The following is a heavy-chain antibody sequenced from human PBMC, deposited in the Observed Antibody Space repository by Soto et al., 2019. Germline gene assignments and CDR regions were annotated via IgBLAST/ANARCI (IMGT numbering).Heavy chain of an antibody. J-gene: IGHJ4*02. D-gene: IGHD3-9*01. CDR1: GGSIGSSNW. V-gene: IGHV4-4*02. Sequence: QVQLQESGPGLVKPSGTLSLTCAVSGGSIGSSNWWSWVRQPPGKGLEWIGEIYDSGSTNYNPSLKSRVTISLDKSKNQFSLKLSSVTAADTAMYYCARLKTYDILNKSDYWGQGSLVTVSS. CDR3: ARLKTYDILNKSDY. CDR2: IYDSGST.